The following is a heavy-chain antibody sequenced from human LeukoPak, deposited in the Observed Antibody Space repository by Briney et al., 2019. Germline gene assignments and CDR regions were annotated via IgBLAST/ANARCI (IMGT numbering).Heavy chain of an antibody. D-gene: IGHD3-10*01. CDR3: ARRGGIIRGVASYYYMDV. CDR1: GGSINSSYYY. J-gene: IGHJ6*03. V-gene: IGHV4-39*01. Sequence: SETLSLTCTVSGGSINSSYYYWGWIRQPPGKGLEWIGSIYYSGTTYYNPSLKSRVTISVDTSKNQFSLRLTSVTAADTAAYYCARRGGIIRGVASYYYMDVWGKGTTVTISS. CDR2: IYYSGTT.